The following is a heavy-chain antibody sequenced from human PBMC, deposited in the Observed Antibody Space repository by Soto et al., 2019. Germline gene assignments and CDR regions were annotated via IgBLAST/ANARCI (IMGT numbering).Heavy chain of an antibody. CDR1: GGSISSYY. CDR3: ARWRYQSYYYYGSDYGMDV. V-gene: IGHV4-59*12. Sequence: PSETLSLTCTVSGGSISSYYWSWIRQPPGKGLEWIGYIYYSGSTNYNPSLKSRVTISVDTSKNQFSLKLSSVTAADTAVYYCARWRYQSYYYYGSDYGMDVWGQGTTVTVSS. CDR2: IYYSGST. D-gene: IGHD3-10*01. J-gene: IGHJ6*02.